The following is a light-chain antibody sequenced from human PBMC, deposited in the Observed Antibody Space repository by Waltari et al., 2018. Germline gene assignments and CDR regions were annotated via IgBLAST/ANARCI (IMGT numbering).Light chain of an antibody. J-gene: IGKJ5*01. CDR2: DAS. V-gene: IGKV3-11*01. Sequence: EIVLTQSPATLSLSPGERATLSCRASQSIDNYLAWDQQKPGQAPRHLIYDASYRATGIPVRISGSGSGTDFTLTISSLGPEDFAVYYCQQRANWPITFGQGTRLEIK. CDR3: QQRANWPIT. CDR1: QSIDNY.